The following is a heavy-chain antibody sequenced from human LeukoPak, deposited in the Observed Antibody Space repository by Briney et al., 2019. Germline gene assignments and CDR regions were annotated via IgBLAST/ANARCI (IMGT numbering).Heavy chain of an antibody. V-gene: IGHV3-48*01. CDR1: GFPFSDSS. CDR3: ARNLNTADDY. CDR2: ISSSSTTI. D-gene: IGHD5-18*01. J-gene: IGHJ4*02. Sequence: GGSLRLSCTASGFPFSDSSMNWVRQAPGKGLEWLSYISSSSTTIYYADSVKGRFTISRDDAKNSLYLQMNSLRAEDTAVYYCARNLNTADDYWGQGILVTVSS.